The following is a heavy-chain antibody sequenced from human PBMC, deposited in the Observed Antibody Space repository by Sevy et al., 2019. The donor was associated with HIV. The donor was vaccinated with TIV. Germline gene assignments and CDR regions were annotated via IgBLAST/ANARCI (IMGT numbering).Heavy chain of an antibody. Sequence: ETLSLTCTVSGGSISSSSYYWGWIRQPPGKGLEWIGSIYYSGSTYYNPSLKSRVTISVDTSKNQFSLKLSSVTAADTAGYYCASGENYYDSSGYPYFDYWGQGTLVTVSS. CDR2: IYYSGST. D-gene: IGHD3-22*01. CDR1: GGSISSSSYY. V-gene: IGHV4-39*01. CDR3: ASGENYYDSSGYPYFDY. J-gene: IGHJ4*02.